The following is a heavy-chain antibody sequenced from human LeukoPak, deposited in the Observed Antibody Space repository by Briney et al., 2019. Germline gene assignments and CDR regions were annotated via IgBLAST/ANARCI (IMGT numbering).Heavy chain of an antibody. CDR2: IKQDGSEQ. D-gene: IGHD1-1*01. CDR3: ARGRNVFDY. Sequence: PGGSLRLSCAASGFTFSSFWMSWVRQAPGKGLEWVANIKQDGSEQYYVDSVKGRLTVSRDNAQNSLFLQMNSLRAEDTAVYYCARGRNVFDYWGQGTLVTVSS. V-gene: IGHV3-7*01. J-gene: IGHJ4*02. CDR1: GFTFSSFW.